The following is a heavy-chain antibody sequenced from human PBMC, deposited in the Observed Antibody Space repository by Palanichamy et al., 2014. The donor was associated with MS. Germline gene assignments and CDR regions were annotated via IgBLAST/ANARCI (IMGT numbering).Heavy chain of an antibody. V-gene: IGHV4-59*01. D-gene: IGHD3-22*01. Sequence: QVQLQESGPGLVKPSETLSLTCTVSGGSISSYYWSWIRQPQEGTGVDWVYLLQWEHQLQPSLKSRVTISVDTSKNQFSLKLSSVTAADTAVYYCARLFISRDTMIVVDPDWYFDLWGRGTLVTVSS. CDR1: GGSISSYY. J-gene: IGHJ2*01. CDR3: ARLFISRDTMIVVDPDWYFDL. CDR2: LLQWEH.